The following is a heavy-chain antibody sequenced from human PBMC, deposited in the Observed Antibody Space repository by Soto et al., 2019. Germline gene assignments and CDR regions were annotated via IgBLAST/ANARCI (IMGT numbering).Heavy chain of an antibody. CDR1: GFTFSSYW. CDR3: SQGWRYSGYDPLYFDY. Sequence: EVQLVESGGGLVQPGGSLRLSCAASGFTFSSYWMHWVRQAPGKGLVWVSRINSDGSSTSYADSVKGRFTISRDNAKNTLYLQMNSLRAEDTAVYYCSQGWRYSGYDPLYFDYWGQGTLVTVSS. J-gene: IGHJ4*02. D-gene: IGHD5-12*01. CDR2: INSDGSST. V-gene: IGHV3-74*01.